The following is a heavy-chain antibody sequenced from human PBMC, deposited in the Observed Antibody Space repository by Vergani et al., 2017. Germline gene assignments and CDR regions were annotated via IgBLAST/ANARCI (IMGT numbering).Heavy chain of an antibody. Sequence: EVELVESGGGLVQPGGSLRLSCAASGFTFNEYWMHWARQVPGKGLVWVSGMNGDGDTISYADSVKGRFTISRDNAKNTLFLQMNSLRAEDTAVYYCARARELRVGVVRENWFDPWGQGTLVTVAS. V-gene: IGHV3-74*01. D-gene: IGHD3-3*01. CDR3: ARARELRVGVVRENWFDP. CDR2: MNGDGDTI. J-gene: IGHJ5*02. CDR1: GFTFNEYW.